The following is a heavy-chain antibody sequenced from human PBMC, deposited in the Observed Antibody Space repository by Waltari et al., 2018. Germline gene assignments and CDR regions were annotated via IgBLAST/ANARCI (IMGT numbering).Heavy chain of an antibody. CDR3: ARDGVKSGPDAFDI. CDR1: GFPFSSSS. V-gene: IGHV3-48*04. D-gene: IGHD3-16*01. Sequence: EVQLVESGGGLVQPGGSLRLSCSASGFPFSSSSMNWVRQAQGKGLEWVSYISSSSSTIYYADSVKGRFTISRDNAKNSLYLQMNSLRAEDTAVYYCARDGVKSGPDAFDIWGQGTMVTVSS. J-gene: IGHJ3*02. CDR2: ISSSSSTI.